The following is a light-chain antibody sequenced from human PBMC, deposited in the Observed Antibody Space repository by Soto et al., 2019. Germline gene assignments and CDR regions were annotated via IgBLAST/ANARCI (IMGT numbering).Light chain of an antibody. Sequence: QSVLTQPASVSGSPGQSITISCTGTSSDVGRYNLVSWYQQHPGKAPKLMIYEGSKRPSGVSNRFSGSKSGNTASLTSAGLQAEDEADYYCCSYAGRSTAVFGGGTQLTVL. J-gene: IGLJ7*01. CDR1: SSDVGRYNL. V-gene: IGLV2-23*01. CDR3: CSYAGRSTAV. CDR2: EGS.